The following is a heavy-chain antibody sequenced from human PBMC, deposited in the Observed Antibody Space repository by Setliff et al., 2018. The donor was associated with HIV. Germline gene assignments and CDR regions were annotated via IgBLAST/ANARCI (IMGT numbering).Heavy chain of an antibody. V-gene: IGHV1-18*01. J-gene: IGHJ4*02. Sequence: ASVKVSCKASGDSFSSYDISWVRQAPGQGPEWMGRIIPIFVTPNYAQKLQGRVTMTTDTSTSTAYTELRSLRSDDTAVYYCARSDDSSGWYFTLDYWGQGTLVTVSS. D-gene: IGHD6-19*01. CDR2: IIPIFVTP. CDR3: ARSDDSSGWYFTLDY. CDR1: GDSFSSYD.